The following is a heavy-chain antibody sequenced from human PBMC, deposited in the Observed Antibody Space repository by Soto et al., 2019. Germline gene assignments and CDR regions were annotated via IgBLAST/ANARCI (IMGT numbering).Heavy chain of an antibody. CDR1: GGTFNTYT. V-gene: IGHV1-69*08. D-gene: IGHD5-18*01. J-gene: IGHJ4*02. CDR2: ILPILGSI. CDR3: GRIPRYSFPTSDPLDN. Sequence: QVQLVQSGAEVRKPGSSVMISCKASGGTFNTYTFSWVRQAPGQGLEWMGSILPILGSINYAPNFQGRLSITADQSTTTAYMELSSLTSRDTAIYYCGRIPRYSFPTSDPLDNWGQGTLVTVSS.